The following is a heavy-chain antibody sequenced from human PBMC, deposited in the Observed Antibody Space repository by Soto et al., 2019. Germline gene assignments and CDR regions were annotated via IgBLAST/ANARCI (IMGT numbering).Heavy chain of an antibody. CDR2: VDPRTGGA. Sequence: EVSVKVSCKASGYAITAYYIHWVRQAPGQGLEWMGWVDPRTGGAIYAQKFQDRVTMTRDTSISTVYMDLSGLRSDDTALYYCARDDYGIYPYWGQGTLVTVSS. J-gene: IGHJ4*02. D-gene: IGHD1-26*01. CDR3: ARDDYGIYPY. V-gene: IGHV1-2*02. CDR1: GYAITAYY.